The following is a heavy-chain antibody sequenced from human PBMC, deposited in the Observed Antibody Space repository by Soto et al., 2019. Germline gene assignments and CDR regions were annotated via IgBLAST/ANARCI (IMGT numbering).Heavy chain of an antibody. Sequence: ASVKVSFKASGYTFTSYYIHWVRQAPGQGLEWMGIINPNGGSTSYEQKFQGRVTMTRDTSTSTVYMELSSLRSEDTAVYYCARGPAAAGTFGYFDYWGQGTQVTVSS. V-gene: IGHV1-46*01. CDR3: ARGPAAAGTFGYFDY. D-gene: IGHD6-13*01. CDR1: GYTFTSYY. J-gene: IGHJ4*02. CDR2: INPNGGST.